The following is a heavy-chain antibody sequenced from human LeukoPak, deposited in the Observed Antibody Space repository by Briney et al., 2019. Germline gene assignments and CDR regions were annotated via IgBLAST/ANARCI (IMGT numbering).Heavy chain of an antibody. J-gene: IGHJ4*02. V-gene: IGHV4-30-4*01. CDR1: GGSISSGDYY. Sequence: SQTLSLTCTVSGGSISSGDYYWSWIRQPPGKGLEWIGYIYYSGSTYYNPSLKSRVTISVDTSKNQFSLKLSSVTAADTAVYYCASSYYYDSSGKQTIDYWGQGTLVTVSS. CDR2: IYYSGST. D-gene: IGHD3-22*01. CDR3: ASSYYYDSSGKQTIDY.